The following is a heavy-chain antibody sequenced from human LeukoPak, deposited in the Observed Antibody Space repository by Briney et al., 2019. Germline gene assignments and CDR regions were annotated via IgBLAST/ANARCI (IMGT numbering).Heavy chain of an antibody. CDR1: GYTLTELS. J-gene: IGHJ4*02. CDR3: ARADSSGYHYFDY. V-gene: IGHV1-24*01. CDR2: FHPENGET. D-gene: IGHD3-22*01. Sequence: ASVKVSCKVSGYTLTELSMHWLRQPPGRGLEWMGGFHPENGETIYAQKFQGRVTMTEDTSTDTAYMELSSLRSEDTAVYYCARADSSGYHYFDYWGQGTLVTVSS.